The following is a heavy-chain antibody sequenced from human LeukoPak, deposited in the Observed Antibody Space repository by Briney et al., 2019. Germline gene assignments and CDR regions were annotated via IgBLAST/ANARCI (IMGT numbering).Heavy chain of an antibody. CDR3: ARGFVLGYCSSTSCPDY. D-gene: IGHD2-2*01. CDR2: IYSGGST. J-gene: IGHJ4*02. V-gene: IGHV3-66*02. Sequence: AGSLRLSCAASGFTVSSNYMSWVRQAPGKGLEWVSVIYSGGSTYYADSVKGRFTISRDNSKNTLYLQMNSLRAEDTAVYYCARGFVLGYCSSTSCPDYWGQGTLVTVSS. CDR1: GFTVSSNY.